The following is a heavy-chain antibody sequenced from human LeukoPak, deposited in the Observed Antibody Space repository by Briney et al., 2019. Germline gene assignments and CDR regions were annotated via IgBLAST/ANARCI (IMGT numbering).Heavy chain of an antibody. CDR1: GYTFTGYY. CDR2: INPNSGGT. J-gene: IGHJ5*02. CDR3: ARGGGYCSSTSCYAGNWFDP. V-gene: IGHV1-2*06. Sequence: GASVKVSCKASGYTFTGYYMHWVRLAPGQGLEWMGRINPNSGGTDYAQKFQGRVTMTRDTSISTAYMELSRLRSDDTAVYYCARGGGYCSSTSCYAGNWFDPWGQGTLVTVSS. D-gene: IGHD2-2*01.